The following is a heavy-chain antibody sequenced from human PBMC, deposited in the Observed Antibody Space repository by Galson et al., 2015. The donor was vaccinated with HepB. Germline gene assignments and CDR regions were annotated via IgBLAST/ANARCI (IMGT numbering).Heavy chain of an antibody. V-gene: IGHV4-39*01. CDR3: ARVRSLRGSGKYFDY. CDR2: IYYSGST. J-gene: IGHJ4*02. D-gene: IGHD3-10*01. CDR1: GGSISSSSYY. Sequence: SETLSLTCTVSGGSISSSSYYWGWIRQPPGKGLEWIGSIYYSGSTYYNPSLKSRLTISVDTSKNQFSLKLSSVTAADTAVYYCARVRSLRGSGKYFDYWGQGTLVTVSS.